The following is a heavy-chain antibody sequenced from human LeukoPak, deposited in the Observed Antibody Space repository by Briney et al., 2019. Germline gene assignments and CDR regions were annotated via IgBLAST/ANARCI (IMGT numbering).Heavy chain of an antibody. CDR1: GFTFSSYW. CDR2: INSDGSST. CDR3: ARAPVSSGWYYFDY. V-gene: IGHV3-74*01. D-gene: IGHD6-19*01. Sequence: GGFLRLSCAASGFTFSSYWMHWVRQAPGKGLVWVSRINSDGSSTSYADSVKGRFTISRDNAKNTLYLQMNSPRAEDTAVYYCARAPVSSGWYYFDYWGQGTLVTVAS. J-gene: IGHJ4*02.